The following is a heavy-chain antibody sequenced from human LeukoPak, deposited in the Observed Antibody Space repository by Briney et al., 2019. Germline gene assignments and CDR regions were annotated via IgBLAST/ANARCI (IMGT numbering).Heavy chain of an antibody. CDR2: INYSGST. J-gene: IGHJ3*02. D-gene: IGHD3-10*01. V-gene: IGHV4-39*01. CDR1: GVSISSSSYY. Sequence: NPSETLSLTCTVSGVSISSSSYYWGWIRQPPGKGLEWIGSINYSGSTYHNPSLKSRVTISVDTSKNQFSLKLSSVTAADTAVYYCARLERSKDAFDIWGQGTMVAVSS. CDR3: ARLERSKDAFDI.